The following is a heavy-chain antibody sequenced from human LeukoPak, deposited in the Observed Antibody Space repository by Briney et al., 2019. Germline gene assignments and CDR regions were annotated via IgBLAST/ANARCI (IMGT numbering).Heavy chain of an antibody. CDR2: IYYSGRT. V-gene: IGHV4-39*01. CDR3: ARHRTAINRHGPYDAFDI. J-gene: IGHJ3*02. CDR1: GVSISSGDYY. Sequence: PSETLSLTCIVSGVSISSGDYYWGWIRQPPGKGLEWIGSIYYSGRTYYNTPLKRRVTISEDTSMNQFSLKLSFVTAADSAVYYCARHRTAINRHGPYDAFDIWGRGTMVTVSS. D-gene: IGHD2-8*01.